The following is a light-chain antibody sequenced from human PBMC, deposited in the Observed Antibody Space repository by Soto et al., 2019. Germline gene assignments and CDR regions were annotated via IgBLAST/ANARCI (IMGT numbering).Light chain of an antibody. CDR1: QGIRDA. CDR3: LQHSDYPFT. V-gene: IGKV1-17*01. CDR2: SAS. Sequence: DIQMTQSPSSLSASVGDRVTITCRASQGIRDALGWYQQKPGKVPKRLIYSASSLQNGVPSRFSGSGSETVFTLTISSLLPEDFATYFGLQHSDYPFTFGRGARLEI. J-gene: IGKJ2*01.